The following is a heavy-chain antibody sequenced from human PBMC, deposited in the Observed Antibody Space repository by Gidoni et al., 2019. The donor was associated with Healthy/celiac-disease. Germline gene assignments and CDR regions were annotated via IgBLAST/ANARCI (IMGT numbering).Heavy chain of an antibody. D-gene: IGHD3-3*01. CDR1: GYTFTSSD. Sequence: QAQLVQSGAEVKKPGASVKVSCKASGYTFTSSDINWVRQATGQGLEWMGWMNPNSGNTGYAQKFQGRVTMTRNTSISTAYMELSSLRSEDTAVYYCARVGYDFWSGLSRYYGMDVWGQGTTVTVSS. V-gene: IGHV1-8*01. CDR2: MNPNSGNT. J-gene: IGHJ6*02. CDR3: ARVGYDFWSGLSRYYGMDV.